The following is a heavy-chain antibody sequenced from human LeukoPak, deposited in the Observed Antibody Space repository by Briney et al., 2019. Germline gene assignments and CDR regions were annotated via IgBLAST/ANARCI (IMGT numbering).Heavy chain of an antibody. V-gene: IGHV3-7*03. D-gene: IGHD3-3*01. Sequence: GGSLRLSCSASGFSFSDSWMSWVRHVPGKGLEWLADMNPDGSKIVYVDSVRGRFTISGNNAKNSLYLQMNSLRAEDTAVYYCATFWSGHYNPYFDYWGQGTLVTVSS. J-gene: IGHJ4*02. CDR2: MNPDGSKI. CDR1: GFSFSDSW. CDR3: ATFWSGHYNPYFDY.